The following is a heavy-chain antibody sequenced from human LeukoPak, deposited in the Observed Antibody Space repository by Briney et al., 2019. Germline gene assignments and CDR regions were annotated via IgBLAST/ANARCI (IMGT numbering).Heavy chain of an antibody. D-gene: IGHD3-22*01. V-gene: IGHV1-46*01. J-gene: IGHJ4*02. CDR1: GYTFTSYY. Sequence: ASVKVSCKASGYTFTSYYMHWVRQAPGQGLEWMGIINPSGGSTSYAQKFQGRVTMTRDMSTSTVYMELGSLRSEDTAVYYCARDQKYYDSSGAGAYWGQGTLVTVSS. CDR2: INPSGGST. CDR3: ARDQKYYDSSGAGAY.